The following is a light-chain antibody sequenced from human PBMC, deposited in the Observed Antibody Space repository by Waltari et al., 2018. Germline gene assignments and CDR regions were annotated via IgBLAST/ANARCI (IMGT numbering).Light chain of an antibody. CDR3: QQYNSWPYT. CDR1: QSVSRN. CDR2: GAS. Sequence: EIVMAQSPGTLSVSPGERVTLSCRASQSVSRNLAWYHQRPGQAPRLLVYGASTRATGVPASFSGSGSGTDFTLTISSLQSEDFAIYFCQQYNSWPYTFGQGTKLEMK. V-gene: IGKV3-15*01. J-gene: IGKJ2*01.